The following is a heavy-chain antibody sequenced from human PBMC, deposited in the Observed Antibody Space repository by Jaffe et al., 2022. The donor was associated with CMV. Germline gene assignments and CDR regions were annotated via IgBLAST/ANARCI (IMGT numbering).Heavy chain of an antibody. D-gene: IGHD2-21*02. CDR2: IRGDESET. CDR3: AKLSRDATENY. J-gene: IGHJ4*02. V-gene: IGHV3-7*03. Sequence: EVNLVESGGDLVQPGDSLRLSCTASGLTGFTYSYFWMSWVRQAPGKGLEWVASIRGDESETHYIDSVKGRFTISRDNAKNSLFLHMDSLRADDTAVYFCAKLSRDATENYWGQGALVAVSS. CDR1: GLTGFTYSYFW.